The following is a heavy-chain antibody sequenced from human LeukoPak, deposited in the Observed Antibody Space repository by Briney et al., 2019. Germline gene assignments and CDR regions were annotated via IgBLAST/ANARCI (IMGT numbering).Heavy chain of an antibody. Sequence: SETLSLTCTVSGGSISSYYWSWIRQPPGKGLEWIGYIHYSGSTNYNPSLKSRVTIPVDTSKNQFSLKLSSVTAADTAVYYCARSILGIRFDPWGQGTLVTVSS. V-gene: IGHV4-59*01. CDR3: ARSILGIRFDP. CDR2: IHYSGST. J-gene: IGHJ5*02. CDR1: GGSISSYY. D-gene: IGHD7-27*01.